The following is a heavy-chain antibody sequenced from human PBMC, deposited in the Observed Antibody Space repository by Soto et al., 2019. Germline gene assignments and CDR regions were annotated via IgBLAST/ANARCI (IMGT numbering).Heavy chain of an antibody. D-gene: IGHD2-2*03. V-gene: IGHV1-18*01. CDR2: ISACNGNT. Sequence: GASVKVSCKVSGYTFTSYGISWVRQAPGQGLEWMGWISACNGNTNYAQKLQGRVTMTTDTSTSTAYMELRSLRSDDTAVYYCARDGYCSSTSCYWDWFDPWGQGTLVTVSS. CDR1: GYTFTSYG. J-gene: IGHJ5*02. CDR3: ARDGYCSSTSCYWDWFDP.